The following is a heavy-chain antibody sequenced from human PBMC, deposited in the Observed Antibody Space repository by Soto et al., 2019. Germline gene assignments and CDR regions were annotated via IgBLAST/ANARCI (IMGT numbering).Heavy chain of an antibody. Sequence: QVQLVQSGAEVKKPGSAVKVSCKASGGTFRSNAFSWVRQAPGQGLEWMGGIIPVFGRTNYPQKFQGRVTVTADESTSTVYMGLSSLRSEDTAIYYCARECNGPEGPEAVRYYYYGRDVWGEGTTVTVSS. D-gene: IGHD2-8*01. V-gene: IGHV1-69*01. CDR2: IIPVFGRT. CDR3: ARECNGPEGPEAVRYYYYGRDV. CDR1: GGTFRSNA. J-gene: IGHJ6*04.